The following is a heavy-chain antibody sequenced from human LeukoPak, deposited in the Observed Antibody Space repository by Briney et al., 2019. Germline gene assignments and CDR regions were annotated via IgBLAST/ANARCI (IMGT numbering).Heavy chain of an antibody. CDR3: AKDISLLLWFSWGDI. CDR1: GFTFSSYG. CDR2: IWYDGSNK. D-gene: IGHD3-10*01. J-gene: IGHJ3*02. V-gene: IGHV3-30*02. Sequence: QPGGSLRLSCAASGFTFSSYGMHWVRQAPGKGLEWVAVIWYDGSNKYYADSVKGRFTISRDNSKNTLYLQMNSLRAEDTAVYYCAKDISLLLWFSWGDIWGQGTMVTVSS.